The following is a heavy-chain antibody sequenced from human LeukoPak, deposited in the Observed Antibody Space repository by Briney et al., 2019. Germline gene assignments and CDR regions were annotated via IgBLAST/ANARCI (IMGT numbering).Heavy chain of an antibody. CDR2: ISWNSGSI. CDR3: ANFRLGY. CDR1: GFTFDDYA. D-gene: IGHD3-9*01. V-gene: IGHV3-9*01. Sequence: SLRLSCAASGFTFDDYAMHWVRQAPGKGLEWVSGISWNSGSIGYADSVKGRFTISRDNAKNSLYLQMDSLRVEDTAVYYCANFRLGYWGQGTLVPVSS. J-gene: IGHJ4*02.